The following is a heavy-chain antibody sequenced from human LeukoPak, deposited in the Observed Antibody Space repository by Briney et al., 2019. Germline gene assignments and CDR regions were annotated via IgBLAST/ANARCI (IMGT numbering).Heavy chain of an antibody. Sequence: KPSETLSLTCTVSGGSISSYYWSWIRQPPGKGLEWIGYIYYSGSTNYNPSLRSRVTISVDTSKNQFSLKLSSVTAADTAVYYCVRGLHVGIDYWGQGTLVTVS. CDR2: IYYSGST. J-gene: IGHJ4*02. CDR3: VRGLHVGIDY. CDR1: GGSISSYY. V-gene: IGHV4-59*01. D-gene: IGHD5-24*01.